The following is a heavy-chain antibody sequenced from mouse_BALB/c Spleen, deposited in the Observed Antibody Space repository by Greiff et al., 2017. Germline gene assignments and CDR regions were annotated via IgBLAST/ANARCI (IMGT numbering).Heavy chain of an antibody. Sequence: EVQVVESGGGLVKPGGSLKLSCAASGFTFSDYYMYWVRQTPEKRLEWVATISDGGSYTYYPDSVKGRFTISRDNAKNNLYLQMSSLKSEDTAMYYCARDRYGNYEFAYWGQGTLVTVSA. CDR2: ISDGGSYT. V-gene: IGHV5-4*02. D-gene: IGHD2-10*02. CDR3: ARDRYGNYEFAY. CDR1: GFTFSDYY. J-gene: IGHJ3*01.